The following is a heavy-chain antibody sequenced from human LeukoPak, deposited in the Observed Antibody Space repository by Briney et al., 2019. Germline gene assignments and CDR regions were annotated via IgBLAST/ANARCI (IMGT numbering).Heavy chain of an antibody. D-gene: IGHD6-19*01. CDR3: AKDLAVAGSDAFDI. CDR2: ISWNSGSI. Sequence: PGGSLRLSCAASGFTFDDYAMHWVRHAPGKGLEWVSGISWNSGSIGYADSVKGRFTISRDNAKNSLYLQMNSLRAEDMALYYCAKDLAVAGSDAFDIWGQGTMVTVSS. CDR1: GFTFDDYA. J-gene: IGHJ3*02. V-gene: IGHV3-9*03.